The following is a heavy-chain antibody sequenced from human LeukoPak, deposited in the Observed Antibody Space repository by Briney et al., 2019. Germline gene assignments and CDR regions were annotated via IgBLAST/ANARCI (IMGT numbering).Heavy chain of an antibody. CDR2: ISSSSLYT. D-gene: IGHD3-9*01. V-gene: IGHV3-11*05. CDR3: ARAAYDILTGYRSYWYFDL. CDR1: GFTFSDYY. J-gene: IGHJ2*01. Sequence: GGSLRLSCAASGFTFSDYYMSWIRQAPGKGLEWVSYISSSSLYTNYADSVKGRFTISRDNAKNSLYLQMNSLRAEDTAVYYCARAAYDILTGYRSYWYFDLWGRGTLVTVSS.